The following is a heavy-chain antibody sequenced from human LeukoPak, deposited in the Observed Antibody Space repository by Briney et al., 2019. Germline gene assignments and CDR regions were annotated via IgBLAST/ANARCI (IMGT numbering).Heavy chain of an antibody. CDR3: ARVLRYSGSIDY. CDR1: GGTISSYY. V-gene: IGHV4-34*01. CDR2: FNHSGST. J-gene: IGHJ4*02. Sequence: PSEPLSLTCTVSGGTISSYYWNWIRQPPGKGLEWIGEFNHSGSTNYNPSLKSRVTRSVDTTKNQFSLKLSSVTAADTAVYYRARVLRYSGSIDYWGQGTLVTVSS. D-gene: IGHD1-26*01.